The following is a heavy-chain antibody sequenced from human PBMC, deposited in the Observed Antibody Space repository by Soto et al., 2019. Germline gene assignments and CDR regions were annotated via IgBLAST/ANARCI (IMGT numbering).Heavy chain of an antibody. V-gene: IGHV3-21*01. CDR1: GVTFSSFS. D-gene: IGHD6-6*01. CDR2: ILSSGGSI. CDR3: VRDSGEQLVRLGFYYYYMDV. J-gene: IGHJ6*03. Sequence: EVQLVESGGGLVKPGGSLRLSCAASGVTFSSFSFNWVRQAPGKGLEWVSFILSSGGSIYYGDSVKGRFTISTDNAKNSLYLQMNSLKDEDTAVYYCVRDSGEQLVRLGFYYYYMDVWGKGTTVTVSS.